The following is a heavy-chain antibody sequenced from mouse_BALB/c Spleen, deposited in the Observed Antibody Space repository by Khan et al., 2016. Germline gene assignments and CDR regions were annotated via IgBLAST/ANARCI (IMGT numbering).Heavy chain of an antibody. CDR3: ARSGNYAWFAY. CDR1: GFTFSSFG. Sequence: EVELVESGGGLVQPGGSRKLSCAASGFTFSSFGMHWVRQAPEKGLEWVAYISSGSSNIYYADTVKGRFTIFRDNPKNTLFLQMTSLSSEDTAMYYCARSGNYAWFAYWGQGTLVTVSA. CDR2: ISSGSSNI. V-gene: IGHV5-17*02. D-gene: IGHD2-1*01. J-gene: IGHJ3*01.